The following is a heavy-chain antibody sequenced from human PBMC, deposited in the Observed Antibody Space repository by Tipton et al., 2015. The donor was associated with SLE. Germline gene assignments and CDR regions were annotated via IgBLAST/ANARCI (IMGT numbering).Heavy chain of an antibody. Sequence: TLSLTCAVSGYSISSGYYWGWIRQPPGKGLEWIGSIYHSGSTYYNPSLKSRVTISVDTSKNQFSLKLSSVTAADTAVYYCARETPGGGDCCHFDYWGQGTLVTVSS. J-gene: IGHJ4*02. CDR3: ARETPGGGDCCHFDY. V-gene: IGHV4-38-2*02. CDR1: GYSISSGYY. D-gene: IGHD2-21*01. CDR2: IYHSGST.